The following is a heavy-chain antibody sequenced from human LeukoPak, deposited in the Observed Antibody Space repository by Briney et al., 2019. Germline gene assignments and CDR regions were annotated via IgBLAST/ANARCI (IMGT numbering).Heavy chain of an antibody. CDR1: RYTFTIYP. CDR2: ISTYNGNT. V-gene: IGHV1-18*01. CDR3: ARRLPPDAFDI. D-gene: IGHD4-11*01. Sequence: ASVKVSCKASRYTFTIYPLSWVRQAPGQGLEWMGWISTYNGNTNYAQNLQGRVTMTTDTSTSTAYMELRSLRSDDTAVYYLARRLPPDAFDIWGRGTMVTVSS. J-gene: IGHJ3*02.